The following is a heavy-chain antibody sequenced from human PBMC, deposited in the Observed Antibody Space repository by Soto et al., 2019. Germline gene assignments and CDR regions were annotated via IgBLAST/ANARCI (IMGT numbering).Heavy chain of an antibody. D-gene: IGHD3-16*01. CDR3: VKALTLTFFYGMDV. V-gene: IGHV3-23*01. J-gene: IGHJ6*02. Sequence: GGSLRLSCAVSGFTFSSYAMTWVRQAPGKGLEWVSGITGPATSLYYADSVKGRFSISRDNTNNTLYLQINSLRVEDTALYFCVKALTLTFFYGMDVWGRGTTVTVS. CDR1: GFTFSSYA. CDR2: ITGPATSL.